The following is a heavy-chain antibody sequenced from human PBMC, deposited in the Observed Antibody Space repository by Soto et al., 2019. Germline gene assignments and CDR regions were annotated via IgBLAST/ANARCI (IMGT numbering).Heavy chain of an antibody. J-gene: IGHJ5*02. D-gene: IGHD3-16*01. CDR1: GYSISSGYY. CDR2: IYHSGST. Sequence: QVQLQESGPGLVKPSETLSLTCAVSGYSISSGYYWGWIRQPPGKGLEWIGSIYHSGSTYYNPSLKSRVTISVDTSKNQFSLKLSSVTAADTAVYYCARGRGGALQNWFDPWGQGTLVTVSS. CDR3: ARGRGGALQNWFDP. V-gene: IGHV4-38-2*01.